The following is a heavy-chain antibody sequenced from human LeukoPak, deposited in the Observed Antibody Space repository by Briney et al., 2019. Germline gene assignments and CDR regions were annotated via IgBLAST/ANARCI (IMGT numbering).Heavy chain of an antibody. J-gene: IGHJ4*02. D-gene: IGHD5-18*01. CDR3: ARGGGYRKGPDY. CDR1: GGTFSSYA. CDR2: INAGNGNT. Sequence: ASVKVSCKASGGTFSSYAISWVRQAPGQGLEWMGWINAGNGNTKYSQKFQGRVTITRDTSASTAYMELSSLTSEDTAVYYCARGGGYRKGPDYWGQGTLVTVS. V-gene: IGHV1-3*01.